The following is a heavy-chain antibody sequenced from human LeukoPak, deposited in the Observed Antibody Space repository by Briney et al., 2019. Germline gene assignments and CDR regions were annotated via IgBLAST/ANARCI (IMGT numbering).Heavy chain of an antibody. J-gene: IGHJ4*02. V-gene: IGHV3-30*18. CDR1: GFTFSSYG. CDR2: ISYDGSNK. CDR3: AKDRGSGSTELDY. D-gene: IGHD3-10*01. Sequence: GRSLRLSCAASGFTFSSYGMHWVRQAPGKGLEWVAVISYDGSNKYYADSVKGRFTISRENSKNTLYLQMNSLRAEDTAVYYCAKDRGSGSTELDYWGQGTLVTVSS.